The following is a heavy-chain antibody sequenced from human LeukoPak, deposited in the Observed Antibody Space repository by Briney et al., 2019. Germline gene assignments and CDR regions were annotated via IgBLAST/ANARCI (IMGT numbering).Heavy chain of an antibody. D-gene: IGHD6-6*01. V-gene: IGHV3-21*04. Sequence: GGSLRLSCAASGFTFSSHSVNWVRQAPGKGLEWVSSISSSSYIYYADSVKGRFTISRDNAKNSLYLQMNSLRAEDTAVYYCAKDLREYSSSPRNAFDIWGQGTMVTVSS. J-gene: IGHJ3*02. CDR1: GFTFSSHS. CDR2: ISSSSYI. CDR3: AKDLREYSSSPRNAFDI.